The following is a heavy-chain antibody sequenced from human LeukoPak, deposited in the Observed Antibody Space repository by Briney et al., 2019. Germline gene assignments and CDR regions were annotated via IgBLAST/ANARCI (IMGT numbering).Heavy chain of an antibody. Sequence: GGSLRLSCAASGFTFSNYAMHWVRQAPGKGLEYGSAITSNGGSTYYANSVKGRFTISRDNSKNTLYLQMGSLRAEDMAVYYCARWTVTTTGVNGFDYWGQGTLVTVSS. CDR1: GFTFSNYA. V-gene: IGHV3-64*01. J-gene: IGHJ4*02. CDR3: ARWTVTTTGVNGFDY. CDR2: ITSNGGST. D-gene: IGHD4-17*01.